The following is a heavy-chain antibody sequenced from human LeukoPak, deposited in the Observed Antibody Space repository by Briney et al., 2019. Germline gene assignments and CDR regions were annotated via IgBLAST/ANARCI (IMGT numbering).Heavy chain of an antibody. Sequence: GGSLRLSCAASGFTFSSCEMDWVRQAPGKGLEWVSYICSGGSTIYYADSVKGRFTISRDNAKSSLYLQMNSLRVEDTAVYYCARRKADDYWGQGTLVTVSS. CDR2: ICSGGSTI. V-gene: IGHV3-48*03. CDR1: GFTFSSCE. J-gene: IGHJ4*02. D-gene: IGHD2-15*01. CDR3: ARRKADDY.